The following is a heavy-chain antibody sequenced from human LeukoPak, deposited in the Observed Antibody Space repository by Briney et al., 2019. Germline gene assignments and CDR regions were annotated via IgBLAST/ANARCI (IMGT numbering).Heavy chain of an antibody. CDR2: MNPNSGNT. CDR1: GYTFTSYD. J-gene: IGHJ4*02. CDR3: ARGRRWLQLLFDY. D-gene: IGHD5-24*01. Sequence: GASVEVSCKASGYTFTSYDINWVRQATGQGLEWMGWMNPNSGNTGYAQKFQGRVTITRNTSISTAYMELSSLRSEDTAVYYCARGRRWLQLLFDYWGQGTLVTVSS. V-gene: IGHV1-8*03.